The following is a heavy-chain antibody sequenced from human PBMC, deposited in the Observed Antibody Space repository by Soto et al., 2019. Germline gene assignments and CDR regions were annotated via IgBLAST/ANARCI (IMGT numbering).Heavy chain of an antibody. CDR1: GGTFSSYA. J-gene: IGHJ6*02. D-gene: IGHD3-3*01. V-gene: IGHV1-69*06. Sequence: SVKVSCKASGGTFSSYAISWVRQAPGQGLEWMGGIIPIFGTANYAQKFQGRVTITADKSTSTAYMELSSLRSEDTAVYYCARGDFWSGYYRWGQGPNYYYYGMDVWGQGXTVTVYS. CDR3: ARGDFWSGYYRWGQGPNYYYYGMDV. CDR2: IIPIFGTA.